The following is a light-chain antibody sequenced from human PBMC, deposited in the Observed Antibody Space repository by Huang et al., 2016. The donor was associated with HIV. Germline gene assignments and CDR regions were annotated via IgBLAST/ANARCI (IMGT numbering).Light chain of an antibody. CDR1: QSISTF. CDR3: QQSHSTPYT. CDR2: ASS. Sequence: IQMTQSPSSLSASIGDRVTISCRASQSISTFLNWYQQKPGKSPKVLIYASSSLQRGVPSRFSCSGSGTDFTLTISSLQPEDFATYYCQQSHSTPYTFGQGTKLQ. V-gene: IGKV1-39*01. J-gene: IGKJ2*01.